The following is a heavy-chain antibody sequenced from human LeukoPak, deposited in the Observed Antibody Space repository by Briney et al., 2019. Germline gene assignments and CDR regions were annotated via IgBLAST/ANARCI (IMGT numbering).Heavy chain of an antibody. CDR3: VSFYETY. CDR2: VNSDGSWT. CDR1: GNYW. D-gene: IGHD2/OR15-2a*01. J-gene: IGHJ4*02. Sequence: GGSLRLSCAASGNYWMHWVRQAPGKGLVWVSHVNSDGSWTSYADSVKGRFTISKDNAKNTVYLQMNSLRAEDTAVYYCVSFYETYWGRGTLVTVSS. V-gene: IGHV3-74*01.